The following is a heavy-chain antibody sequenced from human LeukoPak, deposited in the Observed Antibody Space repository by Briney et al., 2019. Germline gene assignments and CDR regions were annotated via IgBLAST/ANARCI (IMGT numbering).Heavy chain of an antibody. Sequence: SGGSLRLSCAASGFTFSRYGMHWVRQAPGKGLEWVAVISYDGSNKYYVDSVKGRFTISKDTSKNTLYLQMNSLRAEDTAVYYCAKGRDTSPYWYFDLWGHGTLVTVSS. J-gene: IGHJ2*01. V-gene: IGHV3-30*18. D-gene: IGHD2-2*01. CDR1: GFTFSRYG. CDR3: AKGRDTSPYWYFDL. CDR2: ISYDGSNK.